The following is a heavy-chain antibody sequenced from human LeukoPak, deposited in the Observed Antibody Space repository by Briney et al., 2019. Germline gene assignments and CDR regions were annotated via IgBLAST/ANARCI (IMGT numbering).Heavy chain of an antibody. CDR3: AKGLTIFGVARDAFDT. D-gene: IGHD3-3*01. J-gene: IGHJ3*02. V-gene: IGHV3-30*02. CDR1: GFIFSSYG. Sequence: GGSLRFSCAASGFIFSSYGINWVRQAPGKGLEWVSFIRHDGSNKYYADSVKGRFTISRDNSKNTVYLQMNSLRAEDMAVYYCAKGLTIFGVARDAFDTWGQGTMVTVSS. CDR2: IRHDGSNK.